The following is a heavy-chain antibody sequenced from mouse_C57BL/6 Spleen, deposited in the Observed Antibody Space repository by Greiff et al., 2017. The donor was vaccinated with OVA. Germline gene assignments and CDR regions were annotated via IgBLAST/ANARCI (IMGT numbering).Heavy chain of an antibody. V-gene: IGHV1-52*01. Sequence: VQLQQPGAELVRPGSSVKLSCKASGYTFTSYWMHWVKQRPIQGLEWIGNIDPSDSETHYNQKFKDKATLTVDKSSSTAYMQLSSLTSEDSAVYYCARCGHWYYGVWGTGATVTVSS. CDR2: IDPSDSET. CDR3: ARCGHWYYGV. CDR1: GYTFTSYW. D-gene: IGHD1-1*02. J-gene: IGHJ1*03.